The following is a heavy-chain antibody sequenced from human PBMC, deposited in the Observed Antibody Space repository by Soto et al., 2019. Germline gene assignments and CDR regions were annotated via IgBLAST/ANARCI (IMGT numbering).Heavy chain of an antibody. V-gene: IGHV1-24*01. J-gene: IGHJ4*02. Sequence: WASVKVSCKVSGYTLTELSMHWVRQAPGKGLEWMGGFDPEDGETIYAQKFQGRVTMTEDTSTDTAYMELSSLRSEDTAVYYCATAKRSYYYDSSGYLGWGQGTLVTVSS. D-gene: IGHD3-22*01. CDR1: GYTLTELS. CDR3: ATAKRSYYYDSSGYLG. CDR2: FDPEDGET.